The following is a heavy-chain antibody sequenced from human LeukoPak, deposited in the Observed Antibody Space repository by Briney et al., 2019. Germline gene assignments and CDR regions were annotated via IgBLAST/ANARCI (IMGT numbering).Heavy chain of an antibody. CDR3: VTTARSRAFDY. CDR1: GFTFSTQW. V-gene: IGHV3-7*01. Sequence: PGGSLRLSCTASGFTFSTQWMTWVRQALGKGLEWVANIRQDGSETQYVDSMKGRFTISRDNAKNSLYLQMSSLRAEDTAIYYGVTTARSRAFDYWGQGTLVTVSS. J-gene: IGHJ4*02. D-gene: IGHD1-26*01. CDR2: IRQDGSET.